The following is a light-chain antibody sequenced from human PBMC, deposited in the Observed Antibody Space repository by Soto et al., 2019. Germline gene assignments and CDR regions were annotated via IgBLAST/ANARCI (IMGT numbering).Light chain of an antibody. CDR3: QQYNNWWT. CDR2: AAS. J-gene: IGKJ1*01. V-gene: IGKV1-8*01. CDR1: QSFSNY. Sequence: IQMTQSPSSFSASTGDRVTITCRASQSFSNYLAWYQQKPGKAPKLLIYAASTLQSGVPSRFSGSGSGTEFTLTISSLQSEDFAVYYCQQYNNWWTFGQGTKVDIK.